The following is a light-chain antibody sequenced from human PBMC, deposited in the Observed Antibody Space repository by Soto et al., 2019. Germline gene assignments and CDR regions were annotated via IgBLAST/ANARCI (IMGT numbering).Light chain of an antibody. CDR2: DAS. CDR1: QAINSA. J-gene: IGKJ4*01. Sequence: IQLTQSPSSLSASVGDKVTISCRASQAINSALAWCQQRPGKAPMVLIYDASILESGVPSRFSGSGSGTDFTLTISSLQPEDFATYYCQQFNSYPLTFVGGTKVEIE. V-gene: IGKV1-13*02. CDR3: QQFNSYPLT.